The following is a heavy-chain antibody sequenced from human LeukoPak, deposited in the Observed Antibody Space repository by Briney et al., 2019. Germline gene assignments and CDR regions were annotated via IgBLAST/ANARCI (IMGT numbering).Heavy chain of an antibody. CDR3: ARVDHYDILTGYPDY. Sequence: SETLSLTCTVSGGSISSYHWSWIRQPPGKGLEWIGYIYYSGSTNYNPSLKSRVTISVDTSKNQFSLKLSSVTAADTAVYYCARVDHYDILTGYPDYWGQGTLVTVSS. J-gene: IGHJ4*02. V-gene: IGHV4-59*01. CDR1: GGSISSYH. D-gene: IGHD3-9*01. CDR2: IYYSGST.